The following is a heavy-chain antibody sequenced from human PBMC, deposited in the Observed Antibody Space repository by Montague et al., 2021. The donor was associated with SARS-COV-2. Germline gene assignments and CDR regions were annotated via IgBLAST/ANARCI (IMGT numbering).Heavy chain of an antibody. Sequence: SETLSLTCAVSAGSIRDYYWSWIRQPAGKGLEWIGRIYTTGSSDYSPSLQSRVTMSVDTSKNQVSLRLMSVTAAGTALYYCARERSYLYWYFDLWGRGTLVTVSS. V-gene: IGHV4-4*07. CDR2: IYTTGSS. CDR3: ARERSYLYWYFDL. CDR1: AGSIRDYY. J-gene: IGHJ2*01.